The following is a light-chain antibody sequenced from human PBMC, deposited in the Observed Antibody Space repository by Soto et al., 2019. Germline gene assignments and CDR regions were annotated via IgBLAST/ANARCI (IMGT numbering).Light chain of an antibody. CDR3: QQYASLPGYT. CDR1: QSVSSNY. CDR2: GAS. J-gene: IGKJ2*01. Sequence: EIVLSQSPGTLSLSPGERSTLSCRASQSVSSNYLAWYQQKPGQAPRLLIYGASRRATGIPDRFSGSGSGTDFTLTISRLETEDFAVSYCQQYASLPGYTFGQGTKLEIK. V-gene: IGKV3-20*01.